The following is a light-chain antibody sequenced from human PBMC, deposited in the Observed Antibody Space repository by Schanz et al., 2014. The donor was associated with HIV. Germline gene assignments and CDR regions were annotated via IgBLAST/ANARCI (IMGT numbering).Light chain of an antibody. Sequence: SYELTQPPSVSVAPGKTARIPCGGNNLGSKSVHWYQQKPGQAPVLVIYYDTDRPSGIPERFSGSNSENTATLTINWVEAGDEADYYCQVWDTFISAVFGGGTKLTVL. J-gene: IGLJ2*01. CDR3: QVWDTFISAV. CDR1: NLGSKS. V-gene: IGLV3-21*01. CDR2: YDT.